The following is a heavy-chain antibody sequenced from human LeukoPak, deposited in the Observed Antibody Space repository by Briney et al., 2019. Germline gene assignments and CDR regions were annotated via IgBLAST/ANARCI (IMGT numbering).Heavy chain of an antibody. J-gene: IGHJ5*01. CDR1: EFIFSDYW. V-gene: IGHV3-7*03. Sequence: GGSLRLSCVASEFIFSDYWMSWVRQAPGKGLEWGANIKQGGREEKYVGSVKGRCAISREDAKSTLYLQMDSLSGDDTAVYYCARDNGGWFDSWGRGTLVTVSS. CDR2: IKQGGREE. CDR3: ARDNGGWFDS. D-gene: IGHD3-10*01.